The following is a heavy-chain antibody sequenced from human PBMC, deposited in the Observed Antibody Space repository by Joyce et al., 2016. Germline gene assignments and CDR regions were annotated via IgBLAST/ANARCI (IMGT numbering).Heavy chain of an antibody. Sequence: EVQLLESGGTLVQPGGSLRLSCAASLASGFTFSSYAMTWVRQAPGRGLEWVSTISGSGGTILYPDSVKGRFTLSRDNSKNTLYLQMDSLRAEDTAIYYCAKDPNGDYIGAYDSWGQGTVVTVSS. CDR2: ISGSGGTI. CDR1: GFTFSSYA. J-gene: IGHJ3*02. CDR3: AKDPNGDYIGAYDS. D-gene: IGHD4-17*01. V-gene: IGHV3-23*01.